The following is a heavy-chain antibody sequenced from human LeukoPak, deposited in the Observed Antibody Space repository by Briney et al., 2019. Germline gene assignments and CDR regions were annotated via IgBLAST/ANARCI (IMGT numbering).Heavy chain of an antibody. CDR2: TYYRSKWYN. CDR3: ARDLGYYDFLTGNYNRGLFEY. Sequence: SQTLSLTCAISGDSVSSNSAAWNWIRQSPSRGLEWLGRTYYRSKWYNDYAVSVKSRITINPDTSKNQFSLQLNSVTPEDTAVYYCARDLGYYDFLTGNYNRGLFEYWGQGTLVIVSS. D-gene: IGHD3-9*01. J-gene: IGHJ4*02. V-gene: IGHV6-1*01. CDR1: GDSVSSNSAA.